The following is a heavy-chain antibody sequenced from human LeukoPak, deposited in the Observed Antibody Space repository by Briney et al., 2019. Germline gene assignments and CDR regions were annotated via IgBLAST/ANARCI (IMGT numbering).Heavy chain of an antibody. J-gene: IGHJ5*02. CDR3: ARLREIGVVPAALNWFDP. CDR1: EFTFSSYA. D-gene: IGHD2-2*01. V-gene: IGHV3-23*01. Sequence: GSSLRLSGAASEFTFSSYAMSWVRQAPGKGLEWVSAISGSGGITYYADSVKGRFTISRDNSKSPLYVQMNSPRAEDTAVYYCARLREIGVVPAALNWFDPWGQGTLVSVSS. CDR2: ISGSGGIT.